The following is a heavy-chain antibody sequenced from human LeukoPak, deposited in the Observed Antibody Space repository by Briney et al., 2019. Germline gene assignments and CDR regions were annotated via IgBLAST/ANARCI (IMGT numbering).Heavy chain of an antibody. D-gene: IGHD3-22*01. CDR2: IYYSGST. CDR3: ARHWTEDSSGYYPFDI. CDR1: GGSISSYY. J-gene: IGHJ3*02. Sequence: KPSETLSLTCTVSGGSISSYYWSWIRQPPGKGLEWSGYIYYSGSTNYNPSLKSRVAISVDTSKNQFSLKLSSVTAADTAVYYCARHWTEDSSGYYPFDIWGQGTMVTVSS. V-gene: IGHV4-59*08.